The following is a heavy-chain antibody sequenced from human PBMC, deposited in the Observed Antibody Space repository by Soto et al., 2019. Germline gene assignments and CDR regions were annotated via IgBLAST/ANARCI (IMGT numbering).Heavy chain of an antibody. V-gene: IGHV1-2*02. D-gene: IGHD3-10*01. J-gene: IGHJ4*02. CDR2: INPNSGGT. CDR1: GYTFTGYY. CDR3: ARGAKRGRFGELLTPYFDY. Sequence: QVQLVQSGAEVKKPGASVKVSCKASGYTFTGYYMHWVRQAPGQGLEWMGWINPNSGGTNYAQKLQGRVTMTRETSISTAYMELSRLRSDDTAVYYCARGAKRGRFGELLTPYFDYWGQGTLVTVSS.